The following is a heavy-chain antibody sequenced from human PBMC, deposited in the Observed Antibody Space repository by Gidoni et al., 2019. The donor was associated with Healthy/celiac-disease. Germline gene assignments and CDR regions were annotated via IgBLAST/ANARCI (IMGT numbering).Heavy chain of an antibody. Sequence: QVPPLQCGAGLSTPSETLSLTCAVYGQSFRGYYWSWIRQPTGKGLEWIGEIQHDGSTNYNPTLKNRVTISVDTSKNQFSLKLSSVTAADTAVYYCAGEPTNPQQYSSSSHFDYWGQGTLVTVSS. CDR2: IQHDGST. CDR3: AGEPTNPQQYSSSSHFDY. D-gene: IGHD6-13*01. CDR1: GQSFRGYY. V-gene: IGHV4-34*01. J-gene: IGHJ4*02.